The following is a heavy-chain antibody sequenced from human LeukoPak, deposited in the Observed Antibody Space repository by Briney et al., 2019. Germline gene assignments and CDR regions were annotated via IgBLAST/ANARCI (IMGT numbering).Heavy chain of an antibody. CDR2: IYYSGST. CDR1: GGSISSHY. CDR3: ARDPPGSGSYYDY. J-gene: IGHJ4*02. V-gene: IGHV4-59*11. Sequence: SETLSLTCTVSGGSISSHYWGWIRQPPGKGLECIGYIYYSGSTNYNPSLTSRVTISVDTSKNQFSLKLNSVTAADTAVYYCARDPPGSGSYYDYWGQGTLVTVSS. D-gene: IGHD3-10*01.